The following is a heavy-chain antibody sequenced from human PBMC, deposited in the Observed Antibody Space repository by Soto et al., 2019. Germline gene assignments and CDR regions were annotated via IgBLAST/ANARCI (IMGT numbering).Heavy chain of an antibody. D-gene: IGHD2-8*01. Sequence: PSETLFLTCSVSGGSVSTSNNHWGWICQSQGKGLEWIGSVYYRGRSYSKSSVKSRVTISVDTSKNQFSLNLNSVTASDTAVYFCVSQRTSVLTQALFDYWGPGALVTASS. J-gene: IGHJ4*02. CDR3: VSQRTSVLTQALFDY. CDR2: VYYRGRS. V-gene: IGHV4-39*01. CDR1: GGSVSTSNNH.